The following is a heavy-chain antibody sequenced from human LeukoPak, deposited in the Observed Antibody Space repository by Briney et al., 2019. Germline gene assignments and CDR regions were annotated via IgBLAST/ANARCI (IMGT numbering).Heavy chain of an antibody. J-gene: IGHJ6*02. CDR1: GGTFSSYA. CDR2: VIPIFGTA. V-gene: IGHV1-69*13. Sequence: GASVKLSCKASGGTFSSYAISWVRQAPGQGLEWMGGVIPIFGTANYAQKFQRRVTITADESTSTAYMELSSLRSEDTAVYYCARDGHPAEWELPYYYYYGMDVWGQGTTVTVSS. D-gene: IGHD1-26*01. CDR3: ARDGHPAEWELPYYYYYGMDV.